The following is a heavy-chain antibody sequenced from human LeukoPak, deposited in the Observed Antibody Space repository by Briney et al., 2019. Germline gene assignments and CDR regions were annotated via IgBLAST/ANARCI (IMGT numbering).Heavy chain of an antibody. CDR3: ASRGRGLVIDY. Sequence: ASVKVSCEASGYTFTSYDINWVRQAPGQGLEWMGGIIPIFGTANYAQKFQGRVTITADESTSTAYMELSSLRSEDTAVYYCASRGRGLVIDYWGQGTLVTVSS. V-gene: IGHV1-69*13. CDR1: GYTFTSYD. CDR2: IIPIFGTA. J-gene: IGHJ4*02. D-gene: IGHD3/OR15-3a*01.